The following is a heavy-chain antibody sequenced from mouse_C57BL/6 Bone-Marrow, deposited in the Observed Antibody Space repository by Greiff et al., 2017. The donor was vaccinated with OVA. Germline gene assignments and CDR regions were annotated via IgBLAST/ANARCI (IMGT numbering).Heavy chain of an antibody. CDR3: TTRRWFAY. Sequence: EVQLQQSGAELVRPGASVKLSCAASGFNIKDDYMPWVQQRPEQGLEWIGRIDPENGDTEYASKFQGKATITADTSSNTDYLQLSSLTSEDTAVYYCTTRRWFAYWGQGTLVTVSA. J-gene: IGHJ3*01. V-gene: IGHV14-4*01. CDR2: IDPENGDT. CDR1: GFNIKDDY.